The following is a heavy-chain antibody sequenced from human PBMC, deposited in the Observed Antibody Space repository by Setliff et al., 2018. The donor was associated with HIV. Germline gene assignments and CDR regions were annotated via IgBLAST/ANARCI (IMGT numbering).Heavy chain of an antibody. CDR3: ARSKTFYDFWGGYYTHGAFKI. D-gene: IGHD3-3*01. Sequence: KASETLSLTCTVSGGSISNSSSYWGWIRQPPGKRLEWIGSIYYSGITYYNPSLKSRVTISVDTSKNQFSLNLTSVTAADTAVYYCARSKTFYDFWGGYYTHGAFKIWGLGTMVTVSS. J-gene: IGHJ3*02. CDR2: IYYSGIT. V-gene: IGHV4-39*01. CDR1: GGSISNSSSY.